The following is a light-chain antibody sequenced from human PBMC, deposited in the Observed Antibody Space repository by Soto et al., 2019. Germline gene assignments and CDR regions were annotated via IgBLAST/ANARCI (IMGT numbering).Light chain of an antibody. CDR1: QSISTW. V-gene: IGKV1-5*01. J-gene: IGKJ1*01. CDR3: QKYNSYSRM. CDR2: DAS. Sequence: EIQMTHSPSTLSASVEDRVTITCRASQSISTWLARYQQKIGEAPKLLIYDASTLESGVPSRFSGSGSGTEFTLTISSLQPDDLATYYCQKYNSYSRMFGQGTKVDIK.